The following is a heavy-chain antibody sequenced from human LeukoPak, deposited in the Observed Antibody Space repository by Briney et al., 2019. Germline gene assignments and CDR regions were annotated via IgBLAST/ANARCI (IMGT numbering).Heavy chain of an antibody. CDR1: GGSISSSSYY. J-gene: IGHJ4*02. Sequence: SETLSLTCAVSGGSISSSSYYWGWIRQPPGKGLEWIGSIYYSGSTYYNPSLKSRVTISVDTSKNQFSLKLSSVTAADTAVYYCARGYYYDSSGYYTDWGQGTLVTVSS. V-gene: IGHV4-39*01. D-gene: IGHD3-22*01. CDR3: ARGYYYDSSGYYTD. CDR2: IYYSGST.